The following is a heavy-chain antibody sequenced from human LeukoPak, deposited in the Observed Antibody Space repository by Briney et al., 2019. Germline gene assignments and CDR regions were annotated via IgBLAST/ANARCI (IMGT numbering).Heavy chain of an antibody. V-gene: IGHV4-4*07. D-gene: IGHD2-2*01. Sequence: SETLSLTCTVSGDSISTYYWSWLRQPAGRRLEWIGRIYTSGSTNYNPSLKSRVTMSVDTSKNQFSLKLSSVAAADTAVYYCARLSCSSTSCYSFDYWGQGTLVTVSS. J-gene: IGHJ4*02. CDR3: ARLSCSSTSCYSFDY. CDR2: IYTSGST. CDR1: GDSISTYY.